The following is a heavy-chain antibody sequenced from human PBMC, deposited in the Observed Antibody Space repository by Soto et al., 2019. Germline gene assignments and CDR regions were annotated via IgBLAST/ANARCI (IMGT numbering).Heavy chain of an antibody. CDR3: ARGHGGVTIFGAPGHFDY. Sequence: QLQLQESGPGLVKPSETLSLTCTVSDGSISSSSHYWGWLRQPPGKGLEWIGSISYSGSTYYNPSLESRVTIAVDTSKRQFSRKLTSVTAADTAVYFCARGHGGVTIFGAPGHFDYWGQGTLVTVSS. V-gene: IGHV4-39*01. J-gene: IGHJ4*01. CDR1: DGSISSSSHY. CDR2: ISYSGST. D-gene: IGHD3-3*01.